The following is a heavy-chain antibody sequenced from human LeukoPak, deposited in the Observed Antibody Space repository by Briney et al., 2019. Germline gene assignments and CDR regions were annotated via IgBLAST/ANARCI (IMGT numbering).Heavy chain of an antibody. Sequence: ASVKVSCKASGYTFTGPYMHWVRQAPGQGLEWMGWINPNSGGTNYAQKFQGRVTMTRDTSISTTYMELSRLRSDDTAVYYCARDRGASGWYWFDPWGQGTLVTVSS. CDR2: INPNSGGT. CDR1: GYTFTGPY. J-gene: IGHJ5*02. V-gene: IGHV1-2*02. D-gene: IGHD6-19*01. CDR3: ARDRGASGWYWFDP.